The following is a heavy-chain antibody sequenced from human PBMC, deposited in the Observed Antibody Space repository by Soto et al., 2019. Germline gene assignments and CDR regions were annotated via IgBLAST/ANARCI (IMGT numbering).Heavy chain of an antibody. CDR2: IYWNDDK. CDR1: GFSLSTSGVG. Sequence: CTFSGFSLSTSGVGVGWIRQPPGKALEWLALIYWNDDKRYSPSLKSRLTITKDTSKNQVVLTMTNMDPVDTATYYCAHRVTYYYDSSGYYWFDPWGQGTLVTVSS. J-gene: IGHJ5*02. CDR3: AHRVTYYYDSSGYYWFDP. D-gene: IGHD3-22*01. V-gene: IGHV2-5*01.